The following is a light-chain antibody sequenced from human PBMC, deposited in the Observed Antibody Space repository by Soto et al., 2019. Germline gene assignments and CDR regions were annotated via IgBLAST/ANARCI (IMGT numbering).Light chain of an antibody. V-gene: IGKV3-20*01. Sequence: EVVLTQSPGTLSLSPWERATLPCRASQSVSSSYLSCYQHKPGQAPRPLIYGASSRATGIPDRFSGSGSGTDFTLTISRLEPEDFAVYYCQQYGSSPLTFGGGTKVDIK. CDR3: QQYGSSPLT. J-gene: IGKJ4*01. CDR2: GAS. CDR1: QSVSSSY.